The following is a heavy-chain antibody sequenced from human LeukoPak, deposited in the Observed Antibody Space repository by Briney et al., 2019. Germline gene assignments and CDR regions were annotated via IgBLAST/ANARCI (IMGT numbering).Heavy chain of an antibody. CDR3: AKSDILTGYYSPYGYFDY. J-gene: IGHJ4*02. CDR2: ISYDGSNK. Sequence: PGRSLRLSCAASGFTFSSYAMHWVRQAPGKGLEWVAVISYDGSNKYYADSVKGRFTISRDNSKNTLYLQMNSLRAEDTAVYYCAKSDILTGYYSPYGYFDYWGQGTLVTVSS. D-gene: IGHD3-9*01. CDR1: GFTFSSYA. V-gene: IGHV3-30-3*02.